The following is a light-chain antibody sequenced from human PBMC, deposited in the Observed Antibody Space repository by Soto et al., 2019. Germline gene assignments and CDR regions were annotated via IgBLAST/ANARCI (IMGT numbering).Light chain of an antibody. CDR2: GAS. CDR1: QSVSSSY. CDR3: KQYGSSPLYT. Sequence: EIVLTQSPGTLSLSPGERATLSCRASQSVSSSYLAWYQQKPGQAPRLLIYGASSRATGIPDRFSGSGSGTYFTLTISRLEPEDFAVYYGKQYGSSPLYTFGQGTKLEIK. J-gene: IGKJ2*01. V-gene: IGKV3-20*01.